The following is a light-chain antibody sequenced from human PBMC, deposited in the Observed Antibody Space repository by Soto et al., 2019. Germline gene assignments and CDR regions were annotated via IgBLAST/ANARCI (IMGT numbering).Light chain of an antibody. V-gene: IGKV3-20*01. J-gene: IGKJ5*01. CDR3: QQYGSSPPIT. Sequence: EVVMTQSPASLSASPGERVTLSCRASQNIRSSLAWYQQKPGQAPRLLIYGASSRATGIPDRFSGSGSGTDFTLTITRLEPEDFAVYYCQQYGSSPPITFGQGTRLEIK. CDR1: QNIRSS. CDR2: GAS.